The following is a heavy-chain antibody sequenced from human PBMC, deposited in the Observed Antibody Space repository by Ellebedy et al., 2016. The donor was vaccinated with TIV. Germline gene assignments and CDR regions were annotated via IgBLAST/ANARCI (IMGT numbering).Heavy chain of an antibody. Sequence: MPSETLSLTCTVSGGSISSYYWSWIRQPPGKGLEWIGYIYYSGSTNYNPSLKSRVTISVDTSKNQFSLKLSSVTAADTAVYYCARQAVAGTLYFDYWGQGTLVTVSS. D-gene: IGHD6-19*01. CDR2: IYYSGST. J-gene: IGHJ4*02. CDR1: GGSISSYY. CDR3: ARQAVAGTLYFDY. V-gene: IGHV4-59*08.